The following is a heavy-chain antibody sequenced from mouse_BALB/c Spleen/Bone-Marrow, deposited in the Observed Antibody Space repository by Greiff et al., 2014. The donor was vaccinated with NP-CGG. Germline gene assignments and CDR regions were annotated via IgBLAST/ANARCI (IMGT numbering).Heavy chain of an antibody. V-gene: IGHV1-9*01. CDR1: GYRFSSFW. Sequence: VQVVESGAEVMKSGASVKISCRATGYRFSSFWIEWIKQRPGHGLEWIGKILPGSGSTNYNEKFKGKATLSADTSSNTAYMQLSSLTSEDSAVYFCAGEGAFYGNPFDFWGQGTTLTVSS. J-gene: IGHJ2*01. CDR3: AGEGAFYGNPFDF. CDR2: ILPGSGST. D-gene: IGHD2-10*01.